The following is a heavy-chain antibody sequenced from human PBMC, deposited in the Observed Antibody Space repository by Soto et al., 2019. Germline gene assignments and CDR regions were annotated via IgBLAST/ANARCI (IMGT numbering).Heavy chain of an antibody. Sequence: GGSLRLSCAASGFTFSSYGMHWVRQAPGKGLEWVAVIWYDGSNKYYADSVKGRFTISRDNSKNTLYLQMNSLRAEDTAVYYCARDRGHWNYDAFDIWGQGTMVTVSS. CDR3: ARDRGHWNYDAFDI. D-gene: IGHD1-7*01. J-gene: IGHJ3*02. V-gene: IGHV3-33*08. CDR2: IWYDGSNK. CDR1: GFTFSSYG.